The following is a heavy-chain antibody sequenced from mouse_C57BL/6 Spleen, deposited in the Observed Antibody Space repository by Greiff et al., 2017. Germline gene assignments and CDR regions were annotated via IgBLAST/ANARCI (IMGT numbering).Heavy chain of an antibody. D-gene: IGHD1-1*01. CDR3: ASTVVATLDY. J-gene: IGHJ2*01. CDR2: INPSTGGT. Sequence: EVQLVESGPELVKPGASVKISCKASGYSFTGYYMNWVKQSPEKSLEWIGEINPSTGGTTYNQKFKAKATLTVDKSSSTAYMQLKSLTSEDSAVYYCASTVVATLDYWGQGTTLTVSS. V-gene: IGHV1-42*01. CDR1: GYSFTGYY.